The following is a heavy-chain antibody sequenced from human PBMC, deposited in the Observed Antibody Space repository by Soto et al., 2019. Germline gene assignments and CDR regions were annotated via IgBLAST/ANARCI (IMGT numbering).Heavy chain of an antibody. D-gene: IGHD6-19*01. Sequence: PGGSLRLSXAASGFTFSSYAMHWVRQAPGKGLEWVAVISYDGSNKYYADSVKGRFTISRDNSKNTLYLQMNSLRAEDTAVYYCAREVAGTGWGQGTLVTVSS. V-gene: IGHV3-30-3*01. CDR2: ISYDGSNK. CDR3: AREVAGTG. CDR1: GFTFSSYA. J-gene: IGHJ4*02.